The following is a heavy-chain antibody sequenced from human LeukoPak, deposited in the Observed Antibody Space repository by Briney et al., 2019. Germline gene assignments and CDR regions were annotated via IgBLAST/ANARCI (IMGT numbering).Heavy chain of an antibody. CDR3: AREIVGATTARAFDI. Sequence: KPSETLSLTCTVSGGSISSSSYYWGWIRQPPGKGLEWIGSMYYSGSTYYNPSLKSRVTISVDTSKNQFSLKLSSVTAADTAVYYCAREIVGATTARAFDIWGQGTMVTVSS. J-gene: IGHJ3*02. D-gene: IGHD1-26*01. CDR2: MYYSGST. CDR1: GGSISSSSYY. V-gene: IGHV4-39*07.